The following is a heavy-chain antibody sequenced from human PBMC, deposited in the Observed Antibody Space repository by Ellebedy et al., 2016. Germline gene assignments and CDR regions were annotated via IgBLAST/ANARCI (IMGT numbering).Heavy chain of an antibody. J-gene: IGHJ6*02. D-gene: IGHD2-2*01. V-gene: IGHV1-69*13. CDR1: GGAFRNYG. CDR3: ARFSTLGVWGGMDV. CDR2: ILPSYGTA. Sequence: SVKVSXXASGGAFRNYGISWVRQAPGQGLEWMGGILPSYGTANYAQKFQGRVTITADESTSTAYMELSSLRSEDTAVYYCARFSTLGVWGGMDVWGQGTTVTVSS.